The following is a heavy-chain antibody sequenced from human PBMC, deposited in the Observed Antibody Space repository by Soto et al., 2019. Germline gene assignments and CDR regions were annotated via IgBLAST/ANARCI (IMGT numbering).Heavy chain of an antibody. D-gene: IGHD3-22*01. CDR1: GGTFSSYA. CDR3: AGRSPKYYYDSSTYYAWFDP. CDR2: IIPIFGTV. J-gene: IGHJ5*02. Sequence: SVKVSCKASGGTFSSYAISWVRQAPGQGLEWVGGIIPIFGTVNYGQKFQGRVTILADESTSTAYMELSSLRSEDTAVYYCAGRSPKYYYDSSTYYAWFDPWGQGTLVTVSS. V-gene: IGHV1-69*13.